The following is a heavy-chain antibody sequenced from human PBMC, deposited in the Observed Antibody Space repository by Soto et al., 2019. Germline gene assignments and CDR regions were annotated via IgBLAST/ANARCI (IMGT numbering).Heavy chain of an antibody. CDR1: GFSLSGYW. D-gene: IGHD6-19*01. CDR3: GRVLKTVGWDNDVFDL. J-gene: IGHJ3*01. Sequence: GGFLRLSCAASGFSLSGYWMHWVRQAPGKGLVWVSRIDTYGSATKYADSVEGRFSISKDNAENTLYLQMNNLRADDTAVYYCGRVLKTVGWDNDVFDLWGQGTMVTVSS. V-gene: IGHV3-74*01. CDR2: IDTYGSAT.